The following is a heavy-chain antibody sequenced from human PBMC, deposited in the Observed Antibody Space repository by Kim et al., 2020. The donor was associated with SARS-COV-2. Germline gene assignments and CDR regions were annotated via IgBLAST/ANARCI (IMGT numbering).Heavy chain of an antibody. V-gene: IGHV4-38-2*02. D-gene: IGHD2-2*01. J-gene: IGHJ5*02. CDR3: ARGEVVVVPAAIMFDP. CDR2: IYHSGST. Sequence: SETLSLTCTVSGYSISSGYYWGWIRQPPGKGLEWIGSIYHSGSTYYNPSLKSRVTISVDTSKNQFSLKLSSVTAADTAVYYCARGEVVVVPAAIMFDPWG. CDR1: GYSISSGYY.